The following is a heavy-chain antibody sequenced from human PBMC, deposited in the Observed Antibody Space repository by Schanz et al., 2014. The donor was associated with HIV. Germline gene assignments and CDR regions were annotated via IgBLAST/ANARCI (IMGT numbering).Heavy chain of an antibody. CDR2: MNPNSGNT. Sequence: QVQLVQSGAEVKKPGASVKVSCKASGYTFINYDIHWVRQASGLGLEWMGWMNPNSGNTGYAQKFRGRVTMTRNTSTGTAYMELSSLRSDDTAVYDCARGRRDVSMIVLYWLDPWGQGALVTVSS. CDR3: ARGRRDVSMIVLYWLDP. J-gene: IGHJ5*02. CDR1: GYTFINYD. V-gene: IGHV1-8*01. D-gene: IGHD3-22*01.